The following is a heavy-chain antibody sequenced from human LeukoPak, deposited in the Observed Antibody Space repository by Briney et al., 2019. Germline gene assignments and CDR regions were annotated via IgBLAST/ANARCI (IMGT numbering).Heavy chain of an antibody. CDR3: ASGYCSGGSCYFDY. CDR1: RGTFSNFA. D-gene: IGHD2-15*01. V-gene: IGHV1-69*06. J-gene: IGHJ4*02. CDR2: IIPIFGSA. Sequence: SVKVSCKASRGTFSNFAISWVRQAPGQGLEWMGGIIPIFGSANYAQKFPGRVTITADKSTSTAYMELSSLRSEDTAVYYCASGYCSGGSCYFDYWGQGTLVTVSS.